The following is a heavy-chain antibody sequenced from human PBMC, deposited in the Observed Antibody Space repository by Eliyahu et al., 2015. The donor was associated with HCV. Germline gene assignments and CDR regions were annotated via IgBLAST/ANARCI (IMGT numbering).Heavy chain of an antibody. CDR3: ARINYYGSGKGDFDY. V-gene: IGHV2-70*01. D-gene: IGHD3-10*01. Sequence: QVTLRESGPALVKPTQTLTLTCTFSGFSLSTSGMCVSWIRQPPGKALEWLALIDWDDDKYYSTSLKTRLTISKDTSKNQVVLTMTNMDPVDTATYYCARINYYGSGKGDFDYWGQGTLVTVSS. CDR1: GFSLSTSGMC. CDR2: IDWDDDK. J-gene: IGHJ4*02.